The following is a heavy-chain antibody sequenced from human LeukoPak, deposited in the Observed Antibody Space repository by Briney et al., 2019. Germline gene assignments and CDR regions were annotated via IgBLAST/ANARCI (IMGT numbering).Heavy chain of an antibody. CDR1: GVSVSSNTVA. Sequence: SQTLSLTCAISGVSVSSNTVAWTWITHSPSRGLEWLGRTYYRSKWYNDYAASVRSRITINPDTSKNQFSLQLNSVTPEDTAVYYCARGGSSPAANWFDPWGRGTLVTVSS. D-gene: IGHD1-26*01. J-gene: IGHJ5*02. CDR2: TYYRSKWYN. CDR3: ARGGSSPAANWFDP. V-gene: IGHV6-1*01.